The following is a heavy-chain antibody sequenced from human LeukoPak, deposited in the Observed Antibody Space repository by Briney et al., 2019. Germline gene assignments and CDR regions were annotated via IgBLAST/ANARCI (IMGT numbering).Heavy chain of an antibody. Sequence: ASVKVSCKASGGTFSSYAISWVRQAPGQGLEWMGRITPILGIANYAQKFQGRVTITADKSTSTAYMELSSLRSEDTAVYYCAREGDSSGYYGYWGQGTLVTVSS. V-gene: IGHV1-69*04. CDR3: AREGDSSGYYGY. CDR2: ITPILGIA. J-gene: IGHJ4*02. CDR1: GGTFSSYA. D-gene: IGHD3-22*01.